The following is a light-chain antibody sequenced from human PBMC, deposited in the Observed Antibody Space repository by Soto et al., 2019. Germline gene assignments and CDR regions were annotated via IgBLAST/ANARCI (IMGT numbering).Light chain of an antibody. CDR2: AAS. V-gene: IGKV1-39*01. Sequence: DIHMPPSPSSLSASLGDSVTITCRASQSVSIYLNWYQQKPGKAPNLLISAASSLQNGVPSRFRGSGSGTDFTLTISGRQPEDFATYYCQQSYSTPPWTFGQGTKVDIK. CDR1: QSVSIY. CDR3: QQSYSTPPWT. J-gene: IGKJ1*01.